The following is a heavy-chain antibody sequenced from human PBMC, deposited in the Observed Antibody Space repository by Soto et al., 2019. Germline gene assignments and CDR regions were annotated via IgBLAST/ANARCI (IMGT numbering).Heavy chain of an antibody. J-gene: IGHJ5*02. Sequence: PSETLSLTSAVYGGSFSGYYWSWIRQPPGKGLEWIGEINHSGSTNYNPSLKSRVTISVDTSKNQFSLKLSSVTAADTAVYYCARGSSLNRITMVRGVIRVGWFDPWGQGTLVTVSS. CDR3: ARGSSLNRITMVRGVIRVGWFDP. D-gene: IGHD3-10*01. CDR2: INHSGST. V-gene: IGHV4-34*01. CDR1: GGSFSGYY.